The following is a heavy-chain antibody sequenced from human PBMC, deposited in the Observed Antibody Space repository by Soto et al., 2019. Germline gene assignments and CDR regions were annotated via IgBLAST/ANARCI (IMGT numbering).Heavy chain of an antibody. V-gene: IGHV2-5*02. CDR1: GFSLTTSGVG. CDR3: AHRVLRTVFGLVTTTAIYFDF. Sequence: QITLNESGPTVVRPTETLTLTCRFSGFSLTTSGVGVGWIRQSPGKAPECLALIYWDDDKRYSASLKSRLTITKDTSKNHVVLTVSDLDPTDTATYYCAHRVLRTVFGLVTTTAIYFDFWGQGTPVAVSS. J-gene: IGHJ4*02. D-gene: IGHD3-3*01. CDR2: IYWDDDK.